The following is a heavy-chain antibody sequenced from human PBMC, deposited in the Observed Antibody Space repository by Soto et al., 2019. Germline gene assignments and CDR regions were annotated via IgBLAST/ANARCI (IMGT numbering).Heavy chain of an antibody. CDR2: IFYNGST. CDR3: ASSRGTVTCPHDFQP. V-gene: IGHV4-31*03. J-gene: IGHJ1*01. Sequence: QVQLQESGPGLVKPSQTLSLTCTASDGSISSGDYYWSWMRQHPGKGLEWIGYIFYNGSTYYNPSLMSRVTISVYTSRNQSTLKLTSVTAADTGVYYCASSRGTVTCPHDFQPWGQGTLVSVSS. D-gene: IGHD2-21*02. CDR1: DGSISSGDYY.